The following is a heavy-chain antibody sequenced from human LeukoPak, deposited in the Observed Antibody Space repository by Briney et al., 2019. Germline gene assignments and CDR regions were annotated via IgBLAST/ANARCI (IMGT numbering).Heavy chain of an antibody. V-gene: IGHV4-39*01. J-gene: IGHJ3*02. CDR1: GGSISSSSYY. Sequence: SETLSLTCTVSGGSISSSSYYWGWIRQPPGKGLEWIGSIYYSGSTYYNPSLKSRVTISVDTSKNQFSLKLSSVTAADTAVYYCARHGMATIRVAFDIWGQGTTVTVSS. CDR3: ARHGMATIRVAFDI. CDR2: IYYSGST. D-gene: IGHD5-24*01.